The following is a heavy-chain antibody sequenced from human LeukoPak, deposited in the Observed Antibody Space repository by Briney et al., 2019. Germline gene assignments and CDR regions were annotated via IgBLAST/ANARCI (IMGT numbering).Heavy chain of an antibody. CDR1: GYTFTSYD. J-gene: IGHJ4*02. CDR2: MNPNSGNT. V-gene: IGHV1-8*01. D-gene: IGHD6-13*01. CDR3: ARDSPYSSSLYYFDY. Sequence: ASVKVSCKASGYTFTSYDINWVRQATGQGLEWMGWMNPNSGNTGYAQKFQGRVTITADKSTSTAYMELSSLRSEDTAVYYCARDSPYSSSLYYFDYWGQGTLVTVSS.